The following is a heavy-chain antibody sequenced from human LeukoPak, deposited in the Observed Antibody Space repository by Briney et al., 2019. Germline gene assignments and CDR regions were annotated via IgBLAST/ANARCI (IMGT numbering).Heavy chain of an antibody. Sequence: ASVKVSCTASGYTFTSYYMHWVRQAPGQGLEWMGIINPSGGSTSYAQKFQGRVTMTRDTSTRTVYMELSSLRSEDTAVYYCARYGHIVVAGDYWGQGTLVTVSS. V-gene: IGHV1-46*01. CDR2: INPSGGST. CDR3: ARYGHIVVAGDY. J-gene: IGHJ4*02. D-gene: IGHD2-21*01. CDR1: GYTFTSYY.